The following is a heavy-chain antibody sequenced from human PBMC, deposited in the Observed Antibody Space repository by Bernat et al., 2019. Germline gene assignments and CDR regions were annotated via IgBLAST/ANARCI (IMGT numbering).Heavy chain of an antibody. Sequence: QLQLQESGPGLVKPSETLSLTCTVSGGSISSSSYYWGWIRQPPGKGLEWIGSIYYSGSTYYNPSLKSRVTISVDTSKNQFSLKLSSVTAADTAVYYCAGLIMITFGGVIEDYWGQGTLVTVS. D-gene: IGHD3-16*02. J-gene: IGHJ4*02. V-gene: IGHV4-39*01. CDR1: GGSISSSSYY. CDR3: AGLIMITFGGVIEDY. CDR2: IYYSGST.